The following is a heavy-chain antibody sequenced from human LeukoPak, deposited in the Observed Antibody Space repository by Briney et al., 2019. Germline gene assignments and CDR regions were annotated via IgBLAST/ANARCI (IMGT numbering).Heavy chain of an antibody. CDR2: IHYSGKA. J-gene: IGHJ6*02. V-gene: IGHV4-59*01. Sequence: SETLSLTCTVSGGSISGYYWTWIRQPPGKGLEWIGQIHYSGKADYNPSLRSRITISVDTSKNQMSLKLSSVTAADTAVYYCARFGVYYDMGVWGQGTMVTVS. CDR1: GGSISGYY. CDR3: ARFGVYYDMGV. D-gene: IGHD3-16*01.